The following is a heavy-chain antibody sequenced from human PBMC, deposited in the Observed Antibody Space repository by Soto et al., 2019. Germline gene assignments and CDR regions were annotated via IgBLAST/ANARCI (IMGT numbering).Heavy chain of an antibody. CDR2: ISWNSGNI. Sequence: EVQLVESGGGLVQPGRSLRLSCVASGFSFGDYGMHWVRQAPGRGPEWVSGISWNSGNIGYAETVKGRFTISRDNAKNSLYLQMNSLRAEDTALYFCVKDGGTSVFGLVHDGSDIWGHGTMVTVSS. V-gene: IGHV3-9*01. J-gene: IGHJ3*02. CDR1: GFSFGDYG. D-gene: IGHD3-3*01. CDR3: VKDGGTSVFGLVHDGSDI.